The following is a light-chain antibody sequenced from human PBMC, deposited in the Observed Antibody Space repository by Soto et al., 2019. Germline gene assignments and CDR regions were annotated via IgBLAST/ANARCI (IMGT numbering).Light chain of an antibody. J-gene: IGKJ1*01. CDR3: QQYDSFSGT. Sequence: DIQMTQSPSSLSASVEDRVIITCRASQSISNHLNWYQQKPGKAPKLLIFAASSLQSGVPSRFSGSGSGTEFTLTITNLQPDDFATYYCQQYDSFSGTFGQGTKVDI. V-gene: IGKV1-17*02. CDR2: AAS. CDR1: QSISNH.